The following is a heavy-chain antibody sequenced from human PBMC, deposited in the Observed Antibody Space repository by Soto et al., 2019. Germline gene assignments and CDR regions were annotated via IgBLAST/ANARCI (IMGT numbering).Heavy chain of an antibody. D-gene: IGHD2-2*03. V-gene: IGHV1-69*13. Sequence: SVKVSCKASGGTFSSHAISWVRQAPGRGLEWMGGIISIFGTTNYAQNFRARVTITADESTSTAYMELSSLTSEDTAVYYCGSVGYCSSTNCLFYYYHYGMDVWGQGTTVTVSS. J-gene: IGHJ6*02. CDR1: GGTFSSHA. CDR3: GSVGYCSSTNCLFYYYHYGMDV. CDR2: IISIFGTT.